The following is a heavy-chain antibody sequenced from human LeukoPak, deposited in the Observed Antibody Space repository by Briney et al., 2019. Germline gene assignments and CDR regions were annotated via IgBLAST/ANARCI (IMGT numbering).Heavy chain of an antibody. CDR1: GFTFRNYA. CDR2: ISGGGITT. D-gene: IGHD6-19*01. V-gene: IGHV3-23*01. J-gene: IGHJ4*02. CDR3: PRQSYASGWNPFDY. Sequence: PGRSLRLSCAASGFTFRNYAMSWVRQAPGTGLEWVSTISGGGITTYYADPAKGRFTISRDNSKNTMFLQMNSLRADGTAVYYCPRQSYASGWNPFDYWGQGILVTVSS.